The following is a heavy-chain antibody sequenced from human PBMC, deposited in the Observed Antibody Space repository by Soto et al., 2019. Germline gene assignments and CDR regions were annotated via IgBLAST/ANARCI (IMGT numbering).Heavy chain of an antibody. Sequence: EVQVLESGGGLVQPGGSLRLSCAATGFTFSDFAMSWVCQAPGKGREWVSRIYGGGNGPHHPDSVEGRVTISRDNSKNTLYLQMNSLRAEDTAVYSCGKMEGMDPWAYSFDYWGQGTLVTVSS. CDR2: IYGGGNGP. J-gene: IGHJ4*02. D-gene: IGHD2-2*03. CDR1: GFTFSDFA. V-gene: IGHV3-23*01. CDR3: GKMEGMDPWAYSFDY.